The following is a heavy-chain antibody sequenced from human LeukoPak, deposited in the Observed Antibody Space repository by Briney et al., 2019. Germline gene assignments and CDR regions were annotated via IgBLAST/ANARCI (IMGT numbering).Heavy chain of an antibody. CDR1: GFTFRNFG. Sequence: GGSLRLSCAASGFTFRNFGMHWVRQAPGKGLEWVAVIWCDGNNKYYADSVKGRFTISRDNSKNTLYLQMKSLRAEDTAVYYCARDYHGLDYWGQGTLVTVSS. CDR3: ARDYHGLDY. V-gene: IGHV3-33*01. J-gene: IGHJ4*02. D-gene: IGHD2-2*01. CDR2: IWCDGNNK.